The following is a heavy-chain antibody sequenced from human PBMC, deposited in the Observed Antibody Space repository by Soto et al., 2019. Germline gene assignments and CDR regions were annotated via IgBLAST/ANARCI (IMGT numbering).Heavy chain of an antibody. Sequence: SVKVSCKASGGTFSSYAISWVRQAPGQGLEWMGGIIPIFGTANYAQKFQGRVTITADESTSTAYMELSSLRSEDTAVYYCARAPRVAARPGGIDYWGQGTLVTVSS. CDR1: GGTFSSYA. CDR2: IIPIFGTA. V-gene: IGHV1-69*13. CDR3: ARAPRVAARPGGIDY. D-gene: IGHD6-6*01. J-gene: IGHJ4*02.